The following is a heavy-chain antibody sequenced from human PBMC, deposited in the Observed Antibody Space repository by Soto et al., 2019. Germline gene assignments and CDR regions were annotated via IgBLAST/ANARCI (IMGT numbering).Heavy chain of an antibody. CDR1: GFTFSSYA. V-gene: IGHV3-33*01. Sequence: GGSLRLSCAASGFTFSSYAMHWVRQAPGKVLEWVAVIWYDGSNKYYADSVKGRFTISRDNSKNTLYVQMNSLRAEDTAVYYCARAYSSSWYAWFDPWGQGTLVTVSS. D-gene: IGHD6-13*01. J-gene: IGHJ5*02. CDR3: ARAYSSSWYAWFDP. CDR2: IWYDGSNK.